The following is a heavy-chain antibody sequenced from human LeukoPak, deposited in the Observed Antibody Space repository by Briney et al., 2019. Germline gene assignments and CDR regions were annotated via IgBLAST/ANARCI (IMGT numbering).Heavy chain of an antibody. J-gene: IGHJ6*02. CDR2: ISAYNGNT. Sequence: ASVKVSCKAFGYTFTSYGISWVRQAPGQGLEWMGWISAYNGNTNYAQKFQDRVTMTTDKSTTTAYMELTSLTSGDTAVYYCARADYYGSGSFSPDYYYGMDVWGQGTTVAVSS. CDR3: ARADYYGSGSFSPDYYYGMDV. CDR1: GYTFTSYG. D-gene: IGHD3-10*01. V-gene: IGHV1-18*01.